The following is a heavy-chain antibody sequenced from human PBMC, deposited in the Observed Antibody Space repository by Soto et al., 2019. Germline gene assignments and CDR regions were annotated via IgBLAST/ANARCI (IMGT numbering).Heavy chain of an antibody. CDR2: INPDGSTT. Sequence: VQLVESGGGLVQPGGSLRLSCVASGFTFSTYWMHWVRQAPGKGLVWVSRINPDGSTTNYADSVRGRFTISRDNSKNTLYLQMNSLRAEDTAVYYCAGSYYAPSYWGQGTLVTVSS. CDR1: GFTFSTYW. V-gene: IGHV3-74*01. D-gene: IGHD2-15*01. CDR3: AGSYYAPSY. J-gene: IGHJ4*02.